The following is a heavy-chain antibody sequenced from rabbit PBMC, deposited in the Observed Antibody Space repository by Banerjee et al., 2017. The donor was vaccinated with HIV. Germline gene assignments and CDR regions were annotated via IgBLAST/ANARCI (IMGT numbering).Heavy chain of an antibody. V-gene: IGHV1S45*01. Sequence: QEQLEESGGDLVKPEGSLTITCKASGFSFSSGYYLCWGRQAPGKGLEWIACIYAGSSGSTYYASWAKGRFTISKPSSTTVTLQMTSLTAADTATYFCARGSYYAGSIYYYYFNLWGQGTLVTVS. CDR1: GFSFSSGYY. J-gene: IGHJ4*01. D-gene: IGHD8-1*01. CDR3: ARGSYYAGSIYYYYFNL. CDR2: IYAGSSGST.